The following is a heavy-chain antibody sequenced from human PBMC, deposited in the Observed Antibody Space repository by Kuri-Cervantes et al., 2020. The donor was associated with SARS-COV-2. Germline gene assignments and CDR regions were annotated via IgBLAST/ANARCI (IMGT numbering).Heavy chain of an antibody. CDR2: IKQDGSEK. CDR3: ARGQNYYGSGSYYLDY. Sequence: GGSLRLSCAASGFTFSSYAMSWVRQAPGKGLEWVANIKQDGSEKYYVDSVKGRFTISRDNAKNSLYLQMNSLRAEDTAVYYCARGQNYYGSGSYYLDYWGQGTMVTVSS. D-gene: IGHD3-10*01. J-gene: IGHJ4*02. CDR1: GFTFSSYA. V-gene: IGHV3-7*01.